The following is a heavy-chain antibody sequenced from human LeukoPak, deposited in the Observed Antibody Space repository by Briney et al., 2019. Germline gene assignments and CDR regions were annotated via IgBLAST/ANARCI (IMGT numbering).Heavy chain of an antibody. CDR1: GGTFSSYA. CDR3: ATGGAYYGSGTYYNH. V-gene: IGHV1-69*13. Sequence: ASVKVSCKASGGTFSSYAITWVRQAPGQRLEWMGGIFPIFGTANYAQQFQGRVTITADESTSTVYMQLSSLRSEDTAVYYCATGGAYYGSGTYYNHWGQGTLVTVSS. CDR2: IFPIFGTA. D-gene: IGHD3-10*01. J-gene: IGHJ5*02.